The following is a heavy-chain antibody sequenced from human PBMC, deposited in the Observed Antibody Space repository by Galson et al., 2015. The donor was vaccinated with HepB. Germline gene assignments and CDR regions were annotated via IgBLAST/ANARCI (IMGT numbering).Heavy chain of an antibody. V-gene: IGHV3-23*01. Sequence: SLRLSCAASGFTFGSYAMTWVRQVPGKGLEWVSSISGTSGITYYADSVEGRFTISRDNSKNTLYLQMNSLRVEDTAVYYCAKGQYYYSYMDVWGKGTTVTVSS. CDR1: GFTFGSYA. CDR3: AKGQYYYSYMDV. CDR2: ISGTSGIT. J-gene: IGHJ6*03.